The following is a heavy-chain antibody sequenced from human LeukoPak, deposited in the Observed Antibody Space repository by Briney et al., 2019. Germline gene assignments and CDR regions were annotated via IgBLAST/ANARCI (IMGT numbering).Heavy chain of an antibody. CDR1: GVSFSGYY. V-gene: IGHV4-59*01. Sequence: SETLSLTCAVYGVSFSGYYWSWIRQPPGKGLEWIGYIYYSGSTNYNPSLKSRVTISVDTSKNQFSLKLSSVTAADTAVYYCARVNYDSSGYNFDYWGQGTLVTVSS. CDR2: IYYSGST. J-gene: IGHJ4*02. CDR3: ARVNYDSSGYNFDY. D-gene: IGHD3-22*01.